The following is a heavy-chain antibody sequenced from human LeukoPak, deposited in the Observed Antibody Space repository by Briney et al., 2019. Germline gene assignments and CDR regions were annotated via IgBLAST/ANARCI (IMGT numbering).Heavy chain of an antibody. CDR1: GFTFRSYG. J-gene: IGHJ4*02. CDR3: AKDGALSSTDY. V-gene: IGHV3-23*01. CDR2: ISGSGSNT. Sequence: GGSLRLSCAASGFTFRSYGMTWVRQSPGKGLEWVSAISGSGSNTYYADSVKGRFTISRDNSKNTLYLQMNSLRAEDTAVYYCAKDGALSSTDYWGQGTLVTVSS. D-gene: IGHD2-2*01.